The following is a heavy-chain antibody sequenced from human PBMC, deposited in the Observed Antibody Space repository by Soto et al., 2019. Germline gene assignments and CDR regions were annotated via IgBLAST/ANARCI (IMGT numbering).Heavy chain of an antibody. CDR1: GYTFTSYG. Sequence: ASVKVSCKASGYTFTSYGISWVRQAPGQGLEWMGWISAYNGNTNYAQKLQGRVTISVDTSKNQFSLELSSVTAADTAVYYCASIMVRGVIAGAFDIWGQGTMVTVSS. V-gene: IGHV1-18*01. D-gene: IGHD3-10*01. CDR3: ASIMVRGVIAGAFDI. CDR2: ISAYNGNT. J-gene: IGHJ3*02.